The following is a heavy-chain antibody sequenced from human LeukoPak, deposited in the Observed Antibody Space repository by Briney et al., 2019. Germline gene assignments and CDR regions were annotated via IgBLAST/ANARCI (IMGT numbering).Heavy chain of an antibody. J-gene: IGHJ4*02. CDR3: ARRIAVAGTFFDY. Sequence: GGSLRLPCAASGFPFSSYTMNWVRPAPGKGLDWVSYISSTSSTIYYADSVKGRFTISRDNAKNSLYLQMNSLRDEDTAVYYCARRIAVAGTFFDYWGQGTLVTVSS. CDR2: ISSTSSTI. CDR1: GFPFSSYT. V-gene: IGHV3-48*02. D-gene: IGHD6-19*01.